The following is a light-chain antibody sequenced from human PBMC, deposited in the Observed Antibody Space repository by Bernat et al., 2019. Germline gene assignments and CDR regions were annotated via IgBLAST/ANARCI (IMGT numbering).Light chain of an antibody. CDR3: TSRDSSSNHLGV. CDR2: GKN. V-gene: IGLV3-19*01. Sequence: SSELTQDPAVSVALGQTVRITCQGDSLRSYYASWYQQKPGQAPVLVIYGKNNRPSGIPDRFSGSSSGNTASLTITGAQAEDEADYYCTSRDSSSNHLGVFGGGTKLTVL. J-gene: IGLJ2*01. CDR1: SLRSYY.